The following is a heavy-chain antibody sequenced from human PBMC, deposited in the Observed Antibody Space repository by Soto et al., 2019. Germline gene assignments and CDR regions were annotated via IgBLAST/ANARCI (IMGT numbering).Heavy chain of an antibody. Sequence: SETLSLTCTVSGDSISSSRYYWGWVRQPPGKGLEWIGSIYYRGSTYYSPSLKSRVTISVDTSKNQFSLKLTSVTAADTAVYYCARFTTTGRVFDYWGQGTLVTGSS. J-gene: IGHJ4*02. CDR2: IYYRGST. CDR1: GDSISSSRYY. V-gene: IGHV4-39*01. D-gene: IGHD3-10*01. CDR3: ARFTTTGRVFDY.